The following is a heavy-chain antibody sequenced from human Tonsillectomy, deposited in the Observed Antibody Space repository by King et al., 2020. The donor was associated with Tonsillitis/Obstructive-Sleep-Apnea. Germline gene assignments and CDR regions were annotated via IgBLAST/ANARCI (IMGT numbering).Heavy chain of an antibody. V-gene: IGHV3-23*04. D-gene: IGHD4-17*01. CDR2: ISGSGGST. J-gene: IGHJ4*02. CDR1: GFTFSSYA. Sequence: VQLVESGGGLVQSGGSLRLSCAASGFTFSSYAMSWVRQAPGKGLEWVSAISGSGGSTYYADSVKGRFTISRDNSKKTLYLQMNNLRAEDTAVFYCANAVGYGERHYFDYWGQGTLVTVSS. CDR3: ANAVGYGERHYFDY.